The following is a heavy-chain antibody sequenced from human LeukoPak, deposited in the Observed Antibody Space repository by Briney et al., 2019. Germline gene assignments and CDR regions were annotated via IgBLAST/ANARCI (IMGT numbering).Heavy chain of an antibody. CDR2: MNHNSGNT. Sequence: GASVKSSCKASGYTFTSYDINWVRQGTGQGLEGMVWMNHNSGNTGYAQKFQGRVTMTRNTSISTAYMELSSLRSEDTAVYYCARAPRDYYYYMDVWGKGTTVTVSS. CDR1: GYTFTSYD. V-gene: IGHV1-8*01. J-gene: IGHJ6*03. CDR3: ARAPRDYYYYMDV. D-gene: IGHD5-24*01.